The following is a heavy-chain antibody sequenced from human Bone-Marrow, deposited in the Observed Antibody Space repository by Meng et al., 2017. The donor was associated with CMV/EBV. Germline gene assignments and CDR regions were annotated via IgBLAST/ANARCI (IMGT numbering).Heavy chain of an antibody. D-gene: IGHD3-10*01. V-gene: IGHV3-21*04. CDR3: AAWPGGFDY. Sequence: EVKLVESGGGLVKPGWSLRLSCGASGFTFSTYSMNWVRQAPGKGLEWVSSISTSSSYIYYADSVKGRFTISRDNSKNTLYLQMNSLRAEDTAVYYCAAWPGGFDYWGQGTLVTVSS. CDR1: GFTFSTYS. J-gene: IGHJ4*02. CDR2: ISTSSSYI.